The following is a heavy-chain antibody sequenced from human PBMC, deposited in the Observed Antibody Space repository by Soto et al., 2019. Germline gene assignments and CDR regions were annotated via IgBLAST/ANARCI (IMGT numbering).Heavy chain of an antibody. V-gene: IGHV4-39*01. CDR1: GGSVSNSNYY. J-gene: IGHJ4*02. CDR3: VSQRTSVLTQAYFDY. CDR2: VYYRGRS. D-gene: IGHD2-8*01. Sequence: SETLSLTCTVSGGSVSNSNYYWGCIRQSPGKGLEWIGSVYYRGRSYSKSSVKSRVTISVDTSKTQFSLNLNSVTASDTSVYYCVSQRTSVLTQAYFDYWGPGALVTVSS.